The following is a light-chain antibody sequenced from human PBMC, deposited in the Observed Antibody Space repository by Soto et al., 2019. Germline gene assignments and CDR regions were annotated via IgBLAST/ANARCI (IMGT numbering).Light chain of an antibody. J-gene: IGKJ1*01. CDR3: QQLHSYPPT. V-gene: IGKV1-9*01. CDR1: HGINTY. CDR2: GAS. Sequence: IQLTLSPSSLSASIGDRVSITCRASHGINTYLAWYQQKPGKAPKLLIYGASSLQGGVPSRFSGSASATDFTLTISSLQPDDFATYYCQQLHSYPPTFGQGTKVEIK.